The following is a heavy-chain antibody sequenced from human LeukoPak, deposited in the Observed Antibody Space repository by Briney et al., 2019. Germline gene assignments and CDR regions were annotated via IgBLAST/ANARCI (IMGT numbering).Heavy chain of an antibody. V-gene: IGHV1-18*04. CDR2: ISAYNGNT. CDR3: ARDGYQLLLDAFDI. J-gene: IGHJ3*02. CDR1: GYTFTSYG. Sequence: ASVKVSCKASGYTFTSYGISWVRQAPGQRFEWMGWISAYNGNTNYAQKLQGRVTMTTDTSTSTAYMELRSLRSDDTAVYYCARDGYQLLLDAFDIWGQGTMVTVSS. D-gene: IGHD2-2*01.